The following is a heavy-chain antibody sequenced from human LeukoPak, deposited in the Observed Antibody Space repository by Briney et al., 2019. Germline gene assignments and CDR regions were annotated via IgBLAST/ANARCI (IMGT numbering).Heavy chain of an antibody. CDR3: ARADHIVVVPAAIYY. CDR2: INPNSGGT. V-gene: IGHV1-2*02. Sequence: ASVKVSCKASGYTFTGYYMHWVRQAPGQGLEWMGWINPNSGGTNYAQKFQGRVTMTRDTSISTAYMELSRLRSDDTAVYYCARADHIVVVPAAIYYWGQGTLVTVPS. J-gene: IGHJ4*02. D-gene: IGHD2-2*02. CDR1: GYTFTGYY.